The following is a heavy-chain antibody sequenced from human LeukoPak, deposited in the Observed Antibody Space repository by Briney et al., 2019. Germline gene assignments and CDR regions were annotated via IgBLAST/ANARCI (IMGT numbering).Heavy chain of an antibody. CDR1: GFSLSTSGVG. CDR2: IYWNDDK. CDR3: AHRRPLGYYDFWSGYYYFDY. Sequence: ESGPTLVKPTQTLTLTCTFSGFSLSTSGVGVGWIRQPPGKALEWLALIYWNDDKRYSPSLKSRLTITKDTSKNQVVLTMTNMDPVDTATYYCAHRRPLGYYDFWSGYYYFDYWGQGTLVTVSS. J-gene: IGHJ4*02. D-gene: IGHD3-3*01. V-gene: IGHV2-5*01.